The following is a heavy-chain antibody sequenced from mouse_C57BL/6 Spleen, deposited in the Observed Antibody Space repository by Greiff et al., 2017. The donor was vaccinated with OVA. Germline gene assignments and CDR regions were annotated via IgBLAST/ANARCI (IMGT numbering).Heavy chain of an antibody. CDR1: GFNIKDDY. J-gene: IGHJ2*01. CDR2: IDPENGDT. V-gene: IGHV14-4*01. D-gene: IGHD1-1*01. Sequence: VQLQQSGAELVRPGASVKLSCTASGFNIKDDYMHWVKPRPEQGLEWIGWIDPENGDTEYASKFQGKATITADTSSNTAYLQLSSLTSEDTAVYYCTANYYGSSYDYWGQGTTLTVSS. CDR3: TANYYGSSYDY.